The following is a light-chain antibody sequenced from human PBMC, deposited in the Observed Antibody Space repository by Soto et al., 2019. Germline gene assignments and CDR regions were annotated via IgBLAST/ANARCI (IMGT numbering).Light chain of an antibody. V-gene: IGLV1-40*01. CDR1: SSNIGAGYD. CDR2: AYS. Sequence: QSALTQPPSVSGAPGQRVTVSCAGSSSNIGAGYDVHWYQQLPGTAPRLVIFAYSNRPSGVPDRFSGSKSGTSASLAITGLQAEDEADYYCQSYDTTLRAWVFGGGTKVTVL. CDR3: QSYDTTLRAWV. J-gene: IGLJ3*02.